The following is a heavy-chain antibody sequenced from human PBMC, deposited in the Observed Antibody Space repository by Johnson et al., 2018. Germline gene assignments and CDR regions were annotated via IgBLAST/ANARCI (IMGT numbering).Heavy chain of an antibody. J-gene: IGHJ6*03. D-gene: IGHD2-15*01. CDR2: VNHSGSA. Sequence: QVQLQQWGAGLLKPSETLSLTCAVYGGSFSGYYWSWIRQPPGKGLEWIGEVNHSGSANYNPSLKSRVTISVDASKNQFSLKLSSVTAADTAVYYCASSLGYCSGGSRYSIDYYYYYMDVWGKGTTVTVSS. V-gene: IGHV4-34*01. CDR3: ASSLGYCSGGSRYSIDYYYYYMDV. CDR1: GGSFSGYY.